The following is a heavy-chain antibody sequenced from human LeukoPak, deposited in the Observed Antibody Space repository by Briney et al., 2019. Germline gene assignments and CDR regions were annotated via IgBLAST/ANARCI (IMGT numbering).Heavy chain of an antibody. Sequence: SETLSLTCTVSGGSISSSSYYWSWIRQPPGKGLEWIGEINHSGSTNYNPSLKSRLTISVDTSKNQFSLKLNSVTAADTAVYYCARLWAAAGWYYFGYWGQGTLVTVSS. D-gene: IGHD6-13*01. CDR3: ARLWAAAGWYYFGY. V-gene: IGHV4-39*07. CDR1: GGSISSSSYY. CDR2: INHSGST. J-gene: IGHJ4*02.